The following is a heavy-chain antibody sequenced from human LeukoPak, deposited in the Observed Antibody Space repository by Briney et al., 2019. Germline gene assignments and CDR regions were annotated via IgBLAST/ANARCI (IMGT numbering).Heavy chain of an antibody. J-gene: IGHJ4*02. V-gene: IGHV4-39*01. Sequence: PSETLSLACTVSGGSISSYYWGWIRQPPGKGLEWIGSIYYGGSTYSNPSLKSRVTISVDTSKNQFSLKLSSVTAADTAMYYCARHSSGWYYFDYWGQGTLVTVSS. CDR3: ARHSSGWYYFDY. CDR1: GGSISSYY. D-gene: IGHD6-19*01. CDR2: IYYGGST.